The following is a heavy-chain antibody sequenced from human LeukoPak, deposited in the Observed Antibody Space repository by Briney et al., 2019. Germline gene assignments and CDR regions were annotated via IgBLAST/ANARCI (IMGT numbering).Heavy chain of an antibody. CDR3: ARGGGSSTFDY. J-gene: IGHJ4*02. CDR2: ISAYNGNT. CDR1: GYTFTSYG. V-gene: IGHV1-18*01. Sequence: GASVKVSCKASGYTFTSYGISWVRQAPGQGLEWMGWISAYNGNTNYAQKFQGRVTITTDESTSTAYMELSSLRSEDTAVYYCARGGGSSTFDYWGQGTLVTVSS. D-gene: IGHD1-26*01.